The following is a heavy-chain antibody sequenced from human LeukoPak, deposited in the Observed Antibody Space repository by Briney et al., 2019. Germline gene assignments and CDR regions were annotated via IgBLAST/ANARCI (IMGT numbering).Heavy chain of an antibody. Sequence: GASVKVSCKASGYTFTGYYMHWVRQAPGQGLEWMGWINPNTGGTNYAQQFQGRVTMTEDTSTDTAYMELSSLRSEDTAVYYCATGGWKSFDYWGQGTLVTVSS. V-gene: IGHV1-2*02. CDR1: GYTFTGYY. CDR2: INPNTGGT. J-gene: IGHJ4*02. D-gene: IGHD6-19*01. CDR3: ATGGWKSFDY.